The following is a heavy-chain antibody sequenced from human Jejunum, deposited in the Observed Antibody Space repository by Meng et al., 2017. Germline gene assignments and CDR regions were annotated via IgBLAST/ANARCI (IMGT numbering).Heavy chain of an antibody. V-gene: IGHV1-3*01. CDR2: INAGIGDT. Sequence: QVQRVQSGAAVKKPGASVKVSCKASGYTFINNALHWMRQAPGQSLELVGWINAGIGDTKYSQNLQGRVAITKDTSASTTYMELRSLKSEDTATYYCARDRGATYSFDYWGQGTLVTVSS. CDR3: ARDRGATYSFDY. J-gene: IGHJ4*02. CDR1: GYTFINNA. D-gene: IGHD1-26*01.